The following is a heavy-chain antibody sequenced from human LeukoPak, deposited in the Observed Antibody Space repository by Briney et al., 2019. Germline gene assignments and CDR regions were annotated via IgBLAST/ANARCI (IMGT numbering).Heavy chain of an antibody. J-gene: IGHJ4*02. V-gene: IGHV1-69*13. CDR1: GYTLTELS. Sequence: ASVKVSCKVSGYTLTELSMHWVRQAPGKGLEWMGGIIPIFGTANYAQKFQGRVTITADESTSTAYMELSSLRSEDTAVYYCARSSRDYGGNFYFDYWGQGTLVTVSS. CDR3: ARSSRDYGGNFYFDY. D-gene: IGHD4-23*01. CDR2: IIPIFGTA.